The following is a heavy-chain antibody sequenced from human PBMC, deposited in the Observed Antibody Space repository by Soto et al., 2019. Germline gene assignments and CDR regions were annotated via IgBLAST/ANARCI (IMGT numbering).Heavy chain of an antibody. D-gene: IGHD6-6*01. V-gene: IGHV3-48*02. J-gene: IGHJ3*02. CDR1: GFTFSSYS. CDR2: ISSSSSTI. Sequence: GGSLRLSCAASGFTFSSYSMNWVRQAPGKGLEWGSYISSSSSTIYYADSVKGRFTISRDNAKNSLYLQMNSLRDEDTAVYCCARDLLKYSSSSNAFDIWGQGTMVTVSS. CDR3: ARDLLKYSSSSNAFDI.